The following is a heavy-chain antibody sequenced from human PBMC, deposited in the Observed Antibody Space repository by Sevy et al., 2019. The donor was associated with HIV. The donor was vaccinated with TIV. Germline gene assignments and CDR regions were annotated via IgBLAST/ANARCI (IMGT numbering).Heavy chain of an antibody. D-gene: IGHD2-2*02. Sequence: GGSLRLSCEASGFTFSSNAMSWVRQAPGKGLEWVSGISGGGGDTFYADSVKGRFTISRDNSKNTLFLQINSLRAEDTALYYCVKGARYTIPNDAFEIWGQGTMVTVSS. CDR2: ISGGGGDT. J-gene: IGHJ3*02. CDR1: GFTFSSNA. CDR3: VKGARYTIPNDAFEI. V-gene: IGHV3-23*01.